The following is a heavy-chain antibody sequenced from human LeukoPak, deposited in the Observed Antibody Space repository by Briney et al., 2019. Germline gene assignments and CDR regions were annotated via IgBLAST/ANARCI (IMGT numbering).Heavy chain of an antibody. Sequence: PGGSLRLSCAASGFTFSSYGMHWVRQAPGKGLEWVAFIRYDGSNKYYADSVKGRFTISRDNSKNTLYLQMNSLRAEDTAVYYCAKGTRIAVAGPEYYFDYWGQGTLVTVSS. CDR3: AKGTRIAVAGPEYYFDY. D-gene: IGHD6-19*01. CDR2: IRYDGSNK. V-gene: IGHV3-30*02. CDR1: GFTFSSYG. J-gene: IGHJ4*02.